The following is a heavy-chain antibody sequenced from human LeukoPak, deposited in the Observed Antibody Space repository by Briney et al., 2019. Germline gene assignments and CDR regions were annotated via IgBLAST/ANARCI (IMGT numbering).Heavy chain of an antibody. CDR1: GYTFTSYG. D-gene: IGHD5-12*01. J-gene: IGHJ4*02. CDR3: ARDRSNIVATIIIDY. V-gene: IGHV1-18*01. CDR2: ISAYNGNT. Sequence: ASVKVSCKASGYTFTSYGISWVRQAPGQGLEWMGWISAYNGNTNYAQKLQGRVTMTTDTSTSTAYMELRSLRSDDTAVYYCARDRSNIVATIIIDYWGQGTLVTVSS.